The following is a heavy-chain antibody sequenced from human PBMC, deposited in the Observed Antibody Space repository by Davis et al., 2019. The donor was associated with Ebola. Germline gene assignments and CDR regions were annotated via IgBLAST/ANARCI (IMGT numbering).Heavy chain of an antibody. CDR3: ARGTYGDPLFQPLNWFDP. CDR2: IKRDGSEI. D-gene: IGHD4-17*01. CDR1: GFTFSSYW. Sequence: GESLKISCAASGFTFSSYWMTWVRQAPGKGLEWVANIKRDGSEIYYVDSVKGRFTISRDNAKNSLYLQMNSLRAEDTAVYYCARGTYGDPLFQPLNWFDPWGQGTLVTVSS. J-gene: IGHJ5*02. V-gene: IGHV3-7*01.